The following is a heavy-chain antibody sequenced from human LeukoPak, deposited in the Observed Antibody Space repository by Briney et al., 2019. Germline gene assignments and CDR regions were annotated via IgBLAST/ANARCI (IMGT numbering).Heavy chain of an antibody. CDR2: MNPNSGNA. D-gene: IGHD6-19*01. V-gene: IGHV1-8*01. Sequence: GASVKVSCKASGYTFTTSDINWVRQAPGQGLQWMGWMNPNSGNAVYAQKFQGRVTMTRSTSINTAYMELSSLRSEDTAVYYCARADSSGWYGGYYYYYYMDVWGKGTTVTISS. J-gene: IGHJ6*03. CDR1: GYTFTTSD. CDR3: ARADSSGWYGGYYYYYYMDV.